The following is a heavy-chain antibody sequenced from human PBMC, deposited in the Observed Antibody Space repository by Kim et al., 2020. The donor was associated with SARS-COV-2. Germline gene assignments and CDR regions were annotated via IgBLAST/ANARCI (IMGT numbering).Heavy chain of an antibody. D-gene: IGHD5-12*01. J-gene: IGHJ4*02. CDR2: T. CDR3: ARLSDIVATVDY. V-gene: IGHV5-51*01. Sequence: TSYCPSFQGQVSISVDKSISTAYLQWSSLKASDTAMYYCARLSDIVATVDYWGQGTLVTVSS.